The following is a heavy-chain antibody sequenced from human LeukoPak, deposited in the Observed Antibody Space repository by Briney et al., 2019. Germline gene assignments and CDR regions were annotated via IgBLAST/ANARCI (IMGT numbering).Heavy chain of an antibody. J-gene: IGHJ1*01. CDR2: IFSGGSL. V-gene: IGHV4-4*02. Sequence: SETLSLTCTVSGVSISSSNWWSWIRQSPGKGLEWIGDIFSGGSLNYSPPFKSRVNISLDKSKNELSLRLDFVTAADTAIYFCTGDRTRVFVHWGQGILVTVAS. D-gene: IGHD2-21*02. CDR1: GVSISSSNW. CDR3: TGDRTRVFVH.